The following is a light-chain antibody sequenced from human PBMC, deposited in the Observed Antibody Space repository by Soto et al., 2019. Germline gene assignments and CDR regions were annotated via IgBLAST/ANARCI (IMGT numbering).Light chain of an antibody. Sequence: EIVLTQSPGTLSLSPGERATLSCRASQSVTTYLAWYQQKPGQAPRLLIYDASSRATGIPGRFSGSGSGTDFTLTISSIEHEDFAVYYCQQRSNWPITFGQGTRREIK. CDR3: QQRSNWPIT. J-gene: IGKJ5*01. V-gene: IGKV3-11*01. CDR1: QSVTTY. CDR2: DAS.